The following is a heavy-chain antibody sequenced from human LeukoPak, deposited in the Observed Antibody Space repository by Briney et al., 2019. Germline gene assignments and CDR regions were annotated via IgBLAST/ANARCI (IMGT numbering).Heavy chain of an antibody. V-gene: IGHV3-43D*03. CDR2: ISWDGGST. CDR3: AKGGGGAPAMYYYDSSGYFSFDY. D-gene: IGHD3-22*01. CDR1: GFTFDDYA. Sequence: GGSLRLSCAASGFTFDDYAMHWVRQAPGKGLEWVSLISWDGGSTYYADSVKGRFTISRDNSKNSLYLQMNSLRAEDSALYYCAKGGGGAPAMYYYDSSGYFSFDYWGQGTLVTVSS. J-gene: IGHJ4*02.